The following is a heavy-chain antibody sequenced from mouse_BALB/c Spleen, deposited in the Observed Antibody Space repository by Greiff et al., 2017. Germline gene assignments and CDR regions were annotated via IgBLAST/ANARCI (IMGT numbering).Heavy chain of an antibody. Sequence: QVQLQQSGAELMKPGASVKISCKATGYTFSSYWIEWVKQRPGHGLEWIGEILPGSGSTNYNEKFKGKATFTADTSSNTAYMQLSSLTSEDSAVYYCARGRYGNYAWFAYWGQGTLVTVSA. CDR1: GYTFSSYW. CDR2: ILPGSGST. CDR3: ARGRYGNYAWFAY. J-gene: IGHJ3*01. V-gene: IGHV1-9*01. D-gene: IGHD2-10*02.